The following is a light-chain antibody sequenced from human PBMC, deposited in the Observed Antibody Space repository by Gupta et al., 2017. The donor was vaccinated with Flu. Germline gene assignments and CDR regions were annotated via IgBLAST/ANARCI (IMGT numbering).Light chain of an antibody. V-gene: IGKV1-5*03. CDR2: KAS. CDR1: QSVSVW. J-gene: IGKJ1*01. CDR3: QQYNSWGT. Sequence: DIQMTQSPSTLSASVGDRVTITCRASQSVSVWLAWYQQKPGKAPTLLIYKASNLQSGVPSRFSGSGSGTEFILTISSLQPDDSATYYCQQYNSWGTFGQGTKVEVK.